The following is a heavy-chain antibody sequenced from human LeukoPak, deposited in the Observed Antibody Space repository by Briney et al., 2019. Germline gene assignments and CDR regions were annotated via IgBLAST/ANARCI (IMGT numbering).Heavy chain of an antibody. CDR2: IRYDGTNK. V-gene: IGHV3-30*02. J-gene: IGHJ4*02. CDR1: GFTFRNFG. CDR3: AKENSGWYYFDY. Sequence: GGSLRLSCAASGFTFRNFGMHWVRQAPGKGLEWVAFIRYDGTNKYYADSVKGRFTISRDDSKNTLYLQMNSLRPEDTAVYYCAKENSGWYYFDYWGQGTLVTVSS. D-gene: IGHD6-19*01.